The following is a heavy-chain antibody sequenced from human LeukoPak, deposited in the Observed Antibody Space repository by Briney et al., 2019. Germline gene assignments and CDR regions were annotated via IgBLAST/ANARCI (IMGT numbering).Heavy chain of an antibody. J-gene: IGHJ4*02. D-gene: IGHD2-2*01. CDR1: GFTFSRHW. CDR2: INSDASDT. CDR3: ARICSSTDCLIPD. Sequence: GGSLRLSCSTSGFTFSRHWMHWVRQAPGKGLVWISRINSDASDTNYADFVKGRFTISRDNAKNTVYLQINSLRDEDTAVYYCARICSSTDCLIPDWGQGTLVTVSS. V-gene: IGHV3-74*01.